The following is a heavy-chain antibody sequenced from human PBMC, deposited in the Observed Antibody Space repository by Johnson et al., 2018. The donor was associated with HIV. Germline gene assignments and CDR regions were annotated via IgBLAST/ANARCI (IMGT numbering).Heavy chain of an antibody. V-gene: IGHV3-23*04. CDR1: GFTFSSYS. Sequence: VQLVESGGGVVQPGRSLRLSCAASGFTFSSYSMTWVRQAPGKGLEWVSVVSGSGGRTYYADSVKGRFTISRDNSKNTLYLQMNSLRAEDTAVYYCATSMGATALAFDIWGQGTMVTVSS. J-gene: IGHJ3*02. D-gene: IGHD1-26*01. CDR2: VSGSGGRT. CDR3: ATSMGATALAFDI.